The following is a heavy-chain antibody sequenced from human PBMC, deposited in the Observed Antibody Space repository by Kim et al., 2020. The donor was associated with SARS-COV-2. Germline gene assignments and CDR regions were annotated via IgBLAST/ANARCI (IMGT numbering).Heavy chain of an antibody. CDR2: IYYSGST. V-gene: IGHV4-31*03. Sequence: SETLSLTCTVSGGSISSGGYYWSWIRQHPGKGLEWIGYIYYSGSTYYNPSLKSRVTISVDTSKNQFSLKLSSVTAADTAVYYCARDSARPALRTAATGGWFDPWGQGTLVTVSS. CDR3: ARDSARPALRTAATGGWFDP. J-gene: IGHJ5*02. CDR1: GGSISSGGYY. D-gene: IGHD2-15*01.